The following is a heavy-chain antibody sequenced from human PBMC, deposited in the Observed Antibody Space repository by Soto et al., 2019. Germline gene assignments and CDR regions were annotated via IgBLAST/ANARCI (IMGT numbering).Heavy chain of an antibody. CDR2: IFPGDSDT. CDR1: GYIFTSYW. Sequence: GESLKISCQASGYIFTSYWIGWVRQMPGKGLEWMAIIFPGDSDTTYSPSFQGHVTISADKSLNTAYLQWRSLKASDTGIYYCAVPGITAAGTFAYWGQGTPVTVSS. CDR3: AVPGITAAGTFAY. J-gene: IGHJ4*02. D-gene: IGHD6-13*01. V-gene: IGHV5-51*01.